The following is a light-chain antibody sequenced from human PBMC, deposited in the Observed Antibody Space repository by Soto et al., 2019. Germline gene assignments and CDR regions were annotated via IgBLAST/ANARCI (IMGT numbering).Light chain of an antibody. J-gene: IGKJ2*01. CDR3: QQSDSIPYT. V-gene: IGKV1-39*01. Sequence: DIQMTQSPSSLSSSVGDRVTITCRASQSISTHLNWYQQRPGKAPKLLIYGASTLQSGVPSGFSGSGSGTDFALTISNLQPEDSATYYCQQSDSIPYTFGQGTKLEIK. CDR2: GAS. CDR1: QSISTH.